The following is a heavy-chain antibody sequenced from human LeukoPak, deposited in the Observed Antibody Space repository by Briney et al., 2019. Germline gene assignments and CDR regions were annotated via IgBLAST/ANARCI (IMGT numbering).Heavy chain of an antibody. D-gene: IGHD3-3*01. CDR2: ISYDGSNK. Sequence: GGSLRLSCAASGFTFSSYAMHWVRQAPGKGLEWVAVISYDGSNKYYADSVKGRFTISRDNSKNTLYLQMNSLRAEDTAVYYCARGPITIFGVVIGDFDYWGQGTLVTVSS. CDR1: GFTFSSYA. V-gene: IGHV3-30-3*01. J-gene: IGHJ4*02. CDR3: ARGPITIFGVVIGDFDY.